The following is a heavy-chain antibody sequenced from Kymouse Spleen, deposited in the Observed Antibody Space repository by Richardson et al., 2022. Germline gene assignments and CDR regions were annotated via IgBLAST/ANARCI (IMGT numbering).Heavy chain of an antibody. CDR1: GFTFSSYG. J-gene: IGHJ4*02. D-gene: IGHD3-22*01. V-gene: IGHV3-33*01. CDR3: ARDRGYYDSSGYYPFDY. Sequence: QVQLVESGGGVVQPGRSLRLSCAASGFTFSSYGMHWVRQAPGKGLEWVAVIWYDGSNKYYADSVKGRFTISRDNSKNTLYLQMNSLRAEDTAVYYCARDRGYYDSSGYYPFDYWGQGTLVTVSS. CDR2: IWYDGSNK.